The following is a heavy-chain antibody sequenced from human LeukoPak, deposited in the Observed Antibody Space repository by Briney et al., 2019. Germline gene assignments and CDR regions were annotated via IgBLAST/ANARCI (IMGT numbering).Heavy chain of an antibody. D-gene: IGHD1-26*01. V-gene: IGHV4-39*07. CDR2: IYYSGST. Sequence: SETLSLTCTVSGGSISSSSYYWGWIRQPPGKGLEWIGSIYYSGSTYYNPSLKSRVTISVDTSKNQFSLKLSSVTAADTAVYYCARDGVGATHRMNDYWGQGTLVTVSS. CDR3: ARDGVGATHRMNDY. J-gene: IGHJ4*02. CDR1: GGSISSSSYY.